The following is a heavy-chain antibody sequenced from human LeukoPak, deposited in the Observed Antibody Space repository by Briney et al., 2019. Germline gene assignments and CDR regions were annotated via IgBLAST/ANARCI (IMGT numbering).Heavy chain of an antibody. J-gene: IGHJ4*02. D-gene: IGHD6-19*01. CDR3: AKMGPSSGWYYLDY. CDR2: INSDESTT. CDR1: GFTFSGCW. V-gene: IGHV3-74*01. Sequence: GGSLRLSCAASGFTFSGCWMHWVRQAPGKGLVWVSRINSDESTTNYADSVKGRFTISRDNAKNTLYLQMNSLRAEDTAVYYCAKMGPSSGWYYLDYWGQGTLVTVSS.